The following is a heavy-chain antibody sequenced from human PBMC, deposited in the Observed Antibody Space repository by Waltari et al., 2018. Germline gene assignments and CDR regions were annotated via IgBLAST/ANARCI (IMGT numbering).Heavy chain of an antibody. Sequence: ESGGDLVQPGWSLRLSCAVSGFTSYPYSLTWLRQAPGKGLEWISYISSGSDYIYYAESVEGRFTISRDNSKNSVFLEMKYLRVDDTAIYYCAGIRGGFWFFDIWGRGTLVSVSS. D-gene: IGHD3-10*01. CDR3: AGIRGGFWFFDI. V-gene: IGHV3-48*04. J-gene: IGHJ2*01. CDR2: ISSGSDYI. CDR1: GFTSYPYS.